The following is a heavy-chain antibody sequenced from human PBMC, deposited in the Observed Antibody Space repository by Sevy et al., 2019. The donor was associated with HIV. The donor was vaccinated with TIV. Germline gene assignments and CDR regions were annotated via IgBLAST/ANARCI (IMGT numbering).Heavy chain of an antibody. CDR2: AKRKSDGGSI. Sequence: GGSLRLSCAGSGFSFKNVWMTWVRQTPGKGLEWVGHAKRKSDGGSIDYGSRVNGRFTISRDDSKDMLYLQMSSLKTEDTGVYYCATVLGAGAAGAFEIWGQGTMVTVSS. D-gene: IGHD1-26*01. V-gene: IGHV3-15*01. CDR3: ATVLGAGAAGAFEI. CDR1: GFSFKNVW. J-gene: IGHJ3*02.